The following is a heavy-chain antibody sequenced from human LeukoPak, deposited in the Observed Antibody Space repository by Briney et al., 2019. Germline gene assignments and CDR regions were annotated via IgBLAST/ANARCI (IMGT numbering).Heavy chain of an antibody. V-gene: IGHV4-59*01. CDR1: GGSISSYY. CDR3: AKGRGGYGFFDY. J-gene: IGHJ4*02. Sequence: SETLSLTCTVSGGSISSYYWSWIRQPPGKGLEWIGYIYYSGSTNYNPSLKSRVTISVDTSKNQFSLKLSSVTAAGTAVYYCAKGRGGYGFFDYWGQGTLVTVSS. D-gene: IGHD5-12*01. CDR2: IYYSGST.